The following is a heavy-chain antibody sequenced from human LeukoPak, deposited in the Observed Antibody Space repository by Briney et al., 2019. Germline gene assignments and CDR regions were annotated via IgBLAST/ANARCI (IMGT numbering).Heavy chain of an antibody. CDR1: GYSINSAYY. V-gene: IGHV4-38-2*01. CDR3: ARLTPGKNWFDP. J-gene: IGHJ5*02. Sequence: SETLSLTFAVSGYSINSAYYWGWIRQPPGKGPEWIASMYHSGITYYNSSLKSRATISVDTSKNQFSLKLNSVTAADTSVYYCARLTPGKNWFDPWGHGTLVTVSS. D-gene: IGHD3-10*01. CDR2: MYHSGIT.